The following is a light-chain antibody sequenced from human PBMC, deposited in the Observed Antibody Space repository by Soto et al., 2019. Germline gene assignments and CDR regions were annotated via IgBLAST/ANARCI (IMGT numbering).Light chain of an antibody. J-gene: IGLJ3*02. CDR2: GVT. V-gene: IGLV2-14*03. Sequence: QSALTQPASVSGSPGQSITISCTGSSSDVGDYNDVSWYQQHPGKAPKLMIYGVTNRPSGVSNRFSASKSGNTASLTISGLQAEDEADYSCSSYASSRTLVFGGGTKVTVL. CDR1: SSDVGDYND. CDR3: SSYASSRTLV.